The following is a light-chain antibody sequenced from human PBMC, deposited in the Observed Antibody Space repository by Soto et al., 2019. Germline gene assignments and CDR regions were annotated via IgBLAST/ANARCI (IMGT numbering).Light chain of an antibody. Sequence: AIQMTQSPSTLSASVGDRVTITCRSSPGIGNDLGWYQEGPGKGDKDLIYAASSLQSGVPSRICSSGAGTDFSLTISSLLPEDFSTYYCHQHYSNSPLAFGGGTKVDI. CDR1: PGIGND. CDR3: HQHYSNSPLA. J-gene: IGKJ4*02. V-gene: IGKV1-6*01. CDR2: AAS.